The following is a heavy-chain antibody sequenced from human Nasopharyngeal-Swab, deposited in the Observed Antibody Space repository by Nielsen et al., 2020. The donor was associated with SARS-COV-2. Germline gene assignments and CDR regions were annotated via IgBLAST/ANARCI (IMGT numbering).Heavy chain of an antibody. CDR2: IDSLGSMI. V-gene: IGHV3-74*01. J-gene: IGHJ4*02. D-gene: IGHD3/OR15-3a*01. Sequence: GESLKISCTASGFAFSSYWMHWVRQDPRKGLEWVSHIDSLGSMIDYADSVEGRFTIFRDNAKNTLYLQMNSLRVEDTAVYYCARQGTVGTRFDSWGQGTLVTVSS. CDR1: GFAFSSYW. CDR3: ARQGTVGTRFDS.